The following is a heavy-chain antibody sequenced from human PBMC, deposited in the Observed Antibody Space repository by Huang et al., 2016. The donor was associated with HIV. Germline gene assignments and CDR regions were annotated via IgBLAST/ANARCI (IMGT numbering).Heavy chain of an antibody. CDR1: GCSISTHY. J-gene: IGHJ4*02. CDR2: IDYSGST. D-gene: IGHD3-3*01. V-gene: IGHV4-59*11. CDR3: ARDHHDFWRGYRRMYFFDH. Sequence: QVQLQESGPGLVKPSEALSLTCTVSGCSISTHYWSWIRQPPGKGLEWIGSIDYSGSTNYSPSLKSRGTILLATSKNQFSLRVNSVTAADTAMYYCARDHHDFWRGYRRMYFFDHWGQGTLVTVSS.